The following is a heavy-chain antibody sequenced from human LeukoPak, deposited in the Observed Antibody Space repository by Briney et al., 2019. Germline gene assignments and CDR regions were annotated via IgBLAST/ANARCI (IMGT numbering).Heavy chain of an antibody. J-gene: IGHJ5*02. Sequence: SETLSLTCTVSGGSISSYYWSWIRQPPGKGLEWIGYIYYSGSTNYNPSLKSRVTISVDTSKNQFSLKLSSVTAADTAVYYCARGPGGVRGVIPTTWGQGTLVTVSS. CDR2: IYYSGST. CDR1: GGSISSYY. V-gene: IGHV4-59*01. D-gene: IGHD3-10*01. CDR3: ARGPGGVRGVIPTT.